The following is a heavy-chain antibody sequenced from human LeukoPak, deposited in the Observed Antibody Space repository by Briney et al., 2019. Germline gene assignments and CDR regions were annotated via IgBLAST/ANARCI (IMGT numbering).Heavy chain of an antibody. J-gene: IGHJ6*03. V-gene: IGHV4-59*11. D-gene: IGHD3/OR15-3a*01. Sequence: SETLSLTCTVSGGSISSHYWSWIRQPPGKGLVWIGYIYYSGSPNYNPSLKSRVTISVDTSRNQFSLKLSSVTAADSAVYYCARRTGYLNYYYYYMDVWGNGTTVTVSS. CDR3: ARRTGYLNYYYYYMDV. CDR2: IYYSGSP. CDR1: GGSISSHY.